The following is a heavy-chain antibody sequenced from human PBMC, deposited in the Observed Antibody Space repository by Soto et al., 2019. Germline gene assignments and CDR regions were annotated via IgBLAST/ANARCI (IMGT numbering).Heavy chain of an antibody. CDR3: ARGVRRWSYFDY. CDR2: IYYSGST. J-gene: IGHJ4*02. V-gene: IGHV4-31*03. D-gene: IGHD2-8*01. Sequence: SETLSLTCTVSGGSISSGGYYWSWIRQHPGKGLEWIGYIYYSGSTYYNPSLKSRVTISVYTSKNQFSLKLSSVTAADTAVYYCARGVRRWSYFDYWGQGTLVTVSS. CDR1: GGSISSGGYY.